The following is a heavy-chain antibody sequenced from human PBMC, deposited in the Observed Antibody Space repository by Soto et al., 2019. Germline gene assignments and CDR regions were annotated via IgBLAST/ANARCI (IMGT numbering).Heavy chain of an antibody. CDR3: ARGRASGSYYLLDY. Sequence: QVQLVRSGAEVRKPGASVKVSCKASGDTFTTYDINWVRQATGHGLEWMGWINPNNGNIGYAQRFQGRVTMTRDTAIRTAYMEVSSLRSDDTAVYYCARGRASGSYYLLDYWGQGTLVTVSS. D-gene: IGHD3-10*01. V-gene: IGHV1-8*01. J-gene: IGHJ4*02. CDR1: GDTFTTYD. CDR2: INPNNGNI.